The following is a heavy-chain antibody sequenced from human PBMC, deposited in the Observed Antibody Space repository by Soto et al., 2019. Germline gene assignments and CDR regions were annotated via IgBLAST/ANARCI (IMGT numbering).Heavy chain of an antibody. D-gene: IGHD2-15*01. Sequence: EVQLVESGGGLVQPGGSLRLSCAASGFTVSSKYMSWVRQAPGKGLEWVSIINRGGSISYADSVKGRFTISRDNSENTLYLQMSTLGVGDTAVYYWTRADFHCSGGTCYWIPMDVWGKGTTVTVSS. V-gene: IGHV3-66*01. J-gene: IGHJ6*03. CDR1: GFTVSSKY. CDR3: TRADFHCSGGTCYWIPMDV. CDR2: INRGGSI.